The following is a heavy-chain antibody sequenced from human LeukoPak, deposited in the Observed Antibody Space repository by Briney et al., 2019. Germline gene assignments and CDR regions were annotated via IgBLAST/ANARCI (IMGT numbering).Heavy chain of an antibody. CDR2: IKHDGSEK. Sequence: PGRSLRLSCAASGFTFSSHGMHWVRQAPGKGLEWVANIKHDGSEKYYVDSVKGRFTISRDNAKNSLYLQMNSLRAEDTAVYYCAAIRGADYWGQGTLVTVSS. CDR3: AAIRGADY. V-gene: IGHV3-7*02. CDR1: GFTFSSHG. D-gene: IGHD3-10*01. J-gene: IGHJ4*02.